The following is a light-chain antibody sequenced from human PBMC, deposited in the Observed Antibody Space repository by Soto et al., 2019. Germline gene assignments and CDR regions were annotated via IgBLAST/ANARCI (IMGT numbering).Light chain of an antibody. CDR1: QSLSGT. V-gene: IGKV3-11*01. J-gene: IGKJ1*01. CDR2: GAS. CDR3: QQRTLWPRT. Sequence: EIVLTQSPATLSLSPGERATLSCRASQSLSGTLAWFQQKPGQPPRLLIYGASNRATGIPARFTASGSGTDFTLTISSPEPEDFAVHYCQQRTLWPRTFGQGTKVEIK.